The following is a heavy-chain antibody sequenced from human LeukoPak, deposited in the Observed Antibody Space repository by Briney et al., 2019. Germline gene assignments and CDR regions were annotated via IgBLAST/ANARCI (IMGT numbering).Heavy chain of an antibody. CDR3: ARGSRWEWLRWSSEEGMDV. V-gene: IGHV3-30-3*01. D-gene: IGHD5-12*01. Sequence: GGSLRLSCAASGFTFSSYAMHWVRQAPGKGLEWVAVISYDGSNKYYADSVKGRFTISRDNSKNMLYLQMNSLRAEDTAVYYCARGSRWEWLRWSSEEGMDVWGQGTTVTVSS. CDR1: GFTFSSYA. CDR2: ISYDGSNK. J-gene: IGHJ6*02.